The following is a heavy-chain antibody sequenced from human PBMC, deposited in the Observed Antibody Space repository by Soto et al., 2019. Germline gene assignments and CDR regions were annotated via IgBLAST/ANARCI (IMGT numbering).Heavy chain of an antibody. CDR2: IYWDDDK. Sequence: QITLKESGPTLVKPTQTLTLTCTFSGFSLSTSGVGVSWIRQPPGKALEWLALIYWDDDKRYSPSLKSRLTITKDTSKNQVVLTMTNMDPVDTATYYCAHIPVVVIARFSFDYWGQGTLVTVSS. CDR1: GFSLSTSGVG. D-gene: IGHD3-22*01. CDR3: AHIPVVVIARFSFDY. J-gene: IGHJ4*02. V-gene: IGHV2-5*02.